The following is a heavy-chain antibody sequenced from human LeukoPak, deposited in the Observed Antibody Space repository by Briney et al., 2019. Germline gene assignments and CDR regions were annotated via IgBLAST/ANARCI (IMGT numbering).Heavy chain of an antibody. CDR1: GFTFSTYA. J-gene: IGHJ4*02. CDR3: AKETLGCSGPSCYSVQVYYFDY. V-gene: IGHV3-23*01. CDR2: ISAFGGST. Sequence: GGSLRLSCAASGFTFSTYAMSWVRQAPGKGLQWVSVISAFGGSTFYADSVKGRFTISRDNSKNTLYLQMISLRAEDTALYYCAKETLGCSGPSCYSVQVYYFDYWGQGTLVTVSS. D-gene: IGHD2-15*01.